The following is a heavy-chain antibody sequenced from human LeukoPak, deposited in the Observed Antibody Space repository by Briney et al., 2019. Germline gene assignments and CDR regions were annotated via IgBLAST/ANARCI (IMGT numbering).Heavy chain of an antibody. CDR1: GFTVSSNY. CDR3: ARDRDSYAWDY. V-gene: IGHV3-66*02. D-gene: IGHD2-21*02. CDR2: IYSGGST. J-gene: IGHJ4*02. Sequence: GGSLRLSCAASGFTVSSNYMNWVRQAPGKGLEWVSVIYSGGSTYYADSVKNRLTTSTNNSKNTLYLQMNSLRPEDTAVYYCARDRDSYAWDYCVQGTEVGDSS.